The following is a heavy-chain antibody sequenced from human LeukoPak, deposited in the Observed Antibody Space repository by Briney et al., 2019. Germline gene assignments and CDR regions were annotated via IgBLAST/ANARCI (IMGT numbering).Heavy chain of an antibody. J-gene: IGHJ6*03. D-gene: IGHD3-10*01. V-gene: IGHV4-39*07. CDR3: ARDLLWFGEGLGYMDV. CDR2: IYYSGST. CDR1: GGSISSSSYY. Sequence: SETLSLTCTVSGGSISSSSYYWGWIRQPPGKGLEWIGSIYYSGSTYYNPSLKSRVTISVDTSKNQFSLKLSSVTAADTAVYYCARDLLWFGEGLGYMDVWGKGTTVTISS.